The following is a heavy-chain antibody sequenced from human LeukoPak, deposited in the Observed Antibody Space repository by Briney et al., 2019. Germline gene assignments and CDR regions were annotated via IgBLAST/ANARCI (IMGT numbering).Heavy chain of an antibody. CDR2: INPNSGGT. D-gene: IGHD2-15*01. V-gene: IGHV1-2*04. Sequence: ASVKVSCRASGYTFTGYYMHWVRQAPGQGLEWMGWINPNSGGTNYARKFQGWVTMTRDTSISTAYMELSRLRSDDTAVYYCARAGRYCSGGSCYPSWFDPWGQGTLVTVSS. J-gene: IGHJ5*02. CDR3: ARAGRYCSGGSCYPSWFDP. CDR1: GYTFTGYY.